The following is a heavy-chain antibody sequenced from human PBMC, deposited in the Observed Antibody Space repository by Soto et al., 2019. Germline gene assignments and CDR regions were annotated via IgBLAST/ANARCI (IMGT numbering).Heavy chain of an antibody. Sequence: QVQRVQSGAEVKKPGASVKVSCKASGYTFTSYGISWVRQAPGQGLEWMGWISAYNGNKKYAQKVQGRVTMTTDTSSSTACMELRSLRSDDTAVYYCAREPNYFDYWGQGTLVTVCS. J-gene: IGHJ4*02. V-gene: IGHV1-18*01. CDR2: ISAYNGNK. CDR1: GYTFTSYG. CDR3: AREPNYFDY.